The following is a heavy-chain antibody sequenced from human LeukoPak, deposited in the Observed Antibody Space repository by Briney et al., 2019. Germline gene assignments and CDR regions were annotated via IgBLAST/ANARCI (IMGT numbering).Heavy chain of an antibody. CDR3: VKDSLGDGPYYFDY. CDR1: GFTFSSFA. J-gene: IGHJ4*02. D-gene: IGHD5-24*01. V-gene: IGHV3-64D*09. CDR2: ISSNGGRT. Sequence: SGGSLRLSRSASGFTFSSFAMHWVRQAPGKGLEYFSVISSNGGRTYYADSVKGRFTISRDNSKNTLYLQMSSLRAEDTAVYYCVKDSLGDGPYYFDYWGQGTLVSVTS.